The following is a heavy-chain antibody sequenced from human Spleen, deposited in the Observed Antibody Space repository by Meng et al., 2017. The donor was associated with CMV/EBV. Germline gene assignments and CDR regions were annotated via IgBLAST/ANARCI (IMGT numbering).Heavy chain of an antibody. D-gene: IGHD6-25*01. V-gene: IGHV1-46*01. Sequence: VKVSCKASGSTFSNSLMHWVRQAPGPGLEWMGIINPSGSRTSYAQKFQGRVTMTRDTSTSTVYMEVTSLTSEDTATYYCARGAGADHWGQGTLVTVSS. J-gene: IGHJ4*02. CDR2: INPSGSRT. CDR3: ARGAGADH. CDR1: GSTFSNSL.